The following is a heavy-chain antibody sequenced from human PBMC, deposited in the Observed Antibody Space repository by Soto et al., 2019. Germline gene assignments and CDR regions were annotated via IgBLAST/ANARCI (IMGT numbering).Heavy chain of an antibody. CDR3: AKFGMATTKRSPPYYIYY. CDR2: ISGSGGGT. CDR1: GFTFSSYA. V-gene: IGHV3-23*01. J-gene: IGHJ4*02. D-gene: IGHD1-1*01. Sequence: EVQVLESGGGLVQPGGSLSLSCAASGFTFSSYAMSWVRQAPGKGLEWVSSISGSGGGTYYADSVKGRFTFSRDNTKNTLYLQRNSLRAEDTAVYYCAKFGMATTKRSPPYYIYYWGQGALVTVSS.